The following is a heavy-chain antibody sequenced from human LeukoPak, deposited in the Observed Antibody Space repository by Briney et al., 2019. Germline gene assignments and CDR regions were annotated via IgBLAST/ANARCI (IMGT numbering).Heavy chain of an antibody. D-gene: IGHD5-24*01. V-gene: IGHV1-69*05. Sequence: ASVKVSCKASGGTFSSYAISWVRQAPGQGLKWMGRIIPIFGTANYAQKFQGRVTITTDESTSTAYMELSSLISEDTAVYHCTRDVMRRDGYKFDYWGQGTLVAVSS. CDR1: GGTFSSYA. J-gene: IGHJ4*02. CDR2: IIPIFGTA. CDR3: TRDVMRRDGYKFDY.